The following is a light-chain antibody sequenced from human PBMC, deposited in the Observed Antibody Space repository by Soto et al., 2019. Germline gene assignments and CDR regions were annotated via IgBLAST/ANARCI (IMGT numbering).Light chain of an antibody. Sequence: EIVLTQSPGTLSLSPGERATLSCRASQSVSSNYLAWYQQKPGQAPRLLIYGASSRATGIPDRFSGSGSGTDFTLTISRLEPEDFAVYYCQHYGSSPETFGQGTKGGYQ. CDR2: GAS. J-gene: IGKJ1*01. CDR1: QSVSSNY. V-gene: IGKV3-20*01. CDR3: QHYGSSPET.